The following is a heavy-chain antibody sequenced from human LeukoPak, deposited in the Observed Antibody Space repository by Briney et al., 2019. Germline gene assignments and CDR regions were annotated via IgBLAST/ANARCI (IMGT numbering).Heavy chain of an antibody. D-gene: IGHD6-13*01. Sequence: SXXVSCKASGYTFTVYNIHWVRQAPGQGLEWMGRINHNSGDTTYAQKFQGRVTMTRDTSINTASVEVSALRSDDTAVYYCARDHLAAAGSGGWGQGTLVTVFS. J-gene: IGHJ1*01. CDR2: INHNSGDT. V-gene: IGHV1-2*06. CDR1: GYTFTVYN. CDR3: ARDHLAAAGSGG.